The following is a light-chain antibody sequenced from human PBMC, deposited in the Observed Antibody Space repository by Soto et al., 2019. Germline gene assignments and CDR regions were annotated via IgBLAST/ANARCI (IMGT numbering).Light chain of an antibody. V-gene: IGLV2-14*03. CDR2: DVS. CDR1: SSDVGGSNY. Sequence: QSVLTQPASVSGSPGQSITISCSGSSSDVGGSNYVSWYQQHPGKVPKLLIHDVSNRPSEISYRFSASKSGDTASLTISGLQAEDEGDYYCSSYTSSNTLLFGGGTKVTVL. J-gene: IGLJ2*01. CDR3: SSYTSSNTLL.